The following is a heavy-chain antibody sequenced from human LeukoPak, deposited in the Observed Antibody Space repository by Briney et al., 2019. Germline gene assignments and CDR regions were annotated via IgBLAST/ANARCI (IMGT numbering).Heavy chain of an antibody. V-gene: IGHV4-34*01. Sequence: SETLSLTCAVYGGSFSGYYWSWIRQPPGKGLEWIGEINHSGSTNYNPSLKSRVTISVDTSKNQFSLKLSSVTAADMAVYYCARGRIITMIVVVITAKGRAFDIWGQGTMVTVSS. CDR1: GGSFSGYY. D-gene: IGHD3-22*01. CDR3: ARGRIITMIVVVITAKGRAFDI. CDR2: INHSGST. J-gene: IGHJ3*02.